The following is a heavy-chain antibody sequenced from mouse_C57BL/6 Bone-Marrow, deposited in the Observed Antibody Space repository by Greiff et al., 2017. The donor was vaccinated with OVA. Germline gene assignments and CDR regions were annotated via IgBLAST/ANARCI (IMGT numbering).Heavy chain of an antibody. CDR1: GYTFTDYN. Sequence: VQLKESGPELVKPGASVKIPCKASGYTFTDYNMDWVKQSHGKSLEWIGDINPNNGGTIYNQKFKGKATLTVDKSSSTAYMELRSLTSEDTAVYYCARSDYDGDWYFDVWGTGTTVTVSS. CDR2: INPNNGGT. J-gene: IGHJ1*03. D-gene: IGHD2-4*01. CDR3: ARSDYDGDWYFDV. V-gene: IGHV1-18*01.